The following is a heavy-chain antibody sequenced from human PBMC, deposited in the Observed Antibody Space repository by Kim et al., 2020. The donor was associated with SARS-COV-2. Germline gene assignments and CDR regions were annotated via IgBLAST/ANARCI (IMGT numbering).Heavy chain of an antibody. CDR2: IRGSGGTT. J-gene: IGHJ5*02. V-gene: IGHV3-23*01. CDR3: ARGKATGNLIQNYFDP. Sequence: GGSLRLSCAASGFTFSSYCMSWVRQAPGKGLEWVAAIRGSGGTTFYVDSVKGRFSISRDNSKNTLYLQMSSLRAGDTAIYFCARGKATGNLIQNYFDPWGQGTLVPVS. CDR1: GFTFSSYC. D-gene: IGHD1-1*01.